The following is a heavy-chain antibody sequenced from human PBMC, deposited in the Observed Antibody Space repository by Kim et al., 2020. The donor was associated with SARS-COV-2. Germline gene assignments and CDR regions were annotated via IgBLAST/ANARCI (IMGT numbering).Heavy chain of an antibody. CDR3: ARDWGGAASPKAGDY. Sequence: GGSLRLSCTASGFTFTTHEMTWVRQAPGKGLEWVANIMQDGSEKYYVDSVKGRFTISRDNPKNLLFLQMNSLRAEDTAVYFCARDWGGAASPKAGDYWGQGTLVTVSS. V-gene: IGHV3-7*01. J-gene: IGHJ4*02. CDR2: IMQDGSEK. CDR1: GFTFTTHE. D-gene: IGHD2-21*01.